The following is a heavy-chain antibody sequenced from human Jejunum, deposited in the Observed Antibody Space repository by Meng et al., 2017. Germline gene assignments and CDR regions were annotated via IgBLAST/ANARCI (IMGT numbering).Heavy chain of an antibody. D-gene: IGHD6-13*01. CDR3: ARVWYTSRTLDN. J-gene: IGHJ4*02. V-gene: IGHV3-23*01. Sequence: GGSLRLSCAASGFTFGTYVMSWVRLSPGKGLEWVSTIYALDGGTTYYADSVRGRFTISRDNSKNTLYLQMNSLRVEDTAIYYCARVWYTSRTLDNWGQGTLVTVSS. CDR1: GFTFGTYV. CDR2: IYALDGGTT.